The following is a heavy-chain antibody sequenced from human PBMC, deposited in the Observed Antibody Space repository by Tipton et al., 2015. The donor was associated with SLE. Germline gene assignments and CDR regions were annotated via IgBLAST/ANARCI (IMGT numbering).Heavy chain of an antibody. V-gene: IGHV4-39*01. CDR2: IYYSGST. Sequence: TLSLTCTVSGGSISSGSYYWSWIRQPAGKGLEWIGSIYYSGSTYYNPSLKSRVTISVDTSKNQFSLKLSSVTAADTAVYYCARCLLKNNWFDPWGQGTLVTVSS. CDR1: GGSISSGSYY. J-gene: IGHJ5*02. CDR3: ARCLLKNNWFDP. D-gene: IGHD4/OR15-4a*01.